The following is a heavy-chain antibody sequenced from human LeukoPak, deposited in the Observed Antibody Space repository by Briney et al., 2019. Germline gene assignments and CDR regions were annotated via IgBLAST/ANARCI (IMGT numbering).Heavy chain of an antibody. V-gene: IGHV1-2*02. D-gene: IGHD6-13*01. Sequence: ASVKVSCKASGYTFTGYYMHWVRQAPGQGLEWMGWINPNSGGTNYAQKFQGRVTMTRDTSISTAYMELSRLRSDDTAVYYCARERSKQQLVKFFDPWGQGTLVTVSS. CDR1: GYTFTGYY. J-gene: IGHJ5*02. CDR3: ARERSKQQLVKFFDP. CDR2: INPNSGGT.